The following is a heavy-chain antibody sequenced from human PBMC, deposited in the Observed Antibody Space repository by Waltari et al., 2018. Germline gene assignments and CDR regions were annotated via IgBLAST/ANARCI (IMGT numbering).Heavy chain of an antibody. Sequence: QVQLVQSGAEVKKPGSSVKVSCKASGGTFSSYAISWVRQAPGQGLEWMGGIIPILGTANYAQKFQGRVTITADEATSTAYRELSSLRSEDTAVYYCARGYSGSYSGAFDIWGQGTMVTVSS. CDR1: GGTFSSYA. CDR3: ARGYSGSYSGAFDI. V-gene: IGHV1-69*01. D-gene: IGHD1-26*01. CDR2: IIPILGTA. J-gene: IGHJ3*02.